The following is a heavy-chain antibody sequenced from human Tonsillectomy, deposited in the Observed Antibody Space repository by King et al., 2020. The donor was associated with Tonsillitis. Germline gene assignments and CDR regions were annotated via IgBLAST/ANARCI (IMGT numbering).Heavy chain of an antibody. CDR1: GFTLSGYG. Sequence: VQLVESGGGVVQPGRSLRLSCAASGFTLSGYGMHWVRQAPGKGLEWVAAISYDGDNKYCADSVKGRFTISRDNSKNTLYLQMNSLRSEDTAVYYCARGLRYFDWLLEDYWGQGTLVTVSS. J-gene: IGHJ4*02. V-gene: IGHV3-30*03. CDR3: ARGLRYFDWLLEDY. D-gene: IGHD3-9*01. CDR2: ISYDGDNK.